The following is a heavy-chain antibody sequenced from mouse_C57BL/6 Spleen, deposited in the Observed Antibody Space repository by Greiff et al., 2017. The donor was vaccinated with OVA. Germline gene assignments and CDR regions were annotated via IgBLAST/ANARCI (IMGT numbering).Heavy chain of an antibody. Sequence: ESGPGLVKPSQSLSLTCSVTGYSITSGYYWNWIRQFPGNKLEWMGYISYDGSNNYNPSLKNRISITRDTSKNQFFLKLNSVTTEDTATDYCASHDYYGSSYWFAYWGQGTLVTVSA. J-gene: IGHJ3*01. CDR2: ISYDGSN. D-gene: IGHD1-1*01. V-gene: IGHV3-6*01. CDR1: GYSITSGYY. CDR3: ASHDYYGSSYWFAY.